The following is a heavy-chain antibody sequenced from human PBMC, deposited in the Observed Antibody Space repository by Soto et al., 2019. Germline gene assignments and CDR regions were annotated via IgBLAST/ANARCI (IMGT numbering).Heavy chain of an antibody. Sequence: SGPTLVNPTQTLTLTCTFSGFSLSTGGMGVGWIRQPPGKALEWLALIYWDGDRRYRPPLMSRLTIAKDTSKNQVVLTMTNMDPVDTATYYCVHSRCGGDCLQSYSSHYYYGMGIWGQGTTVTVSS. J-gene: IGHJ6*02. D-gene: IGHD2-21*02. CDR2: IYWDGDR. V-gene: IGHV2-5*02. CDR1: GFSLSTGGMG. CDR3: VHSRCGGDCLQSYSSHYYYGMGI.